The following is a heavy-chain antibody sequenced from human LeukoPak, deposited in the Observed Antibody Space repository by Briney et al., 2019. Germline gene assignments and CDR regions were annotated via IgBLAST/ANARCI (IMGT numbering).Heavy chain of an antibody. CDR1: GFTFSSYW. J-gene: IGHJ4*02. CDR2: IKQDGSEK. Sequence: GGSLRLSCAASGFTFSSYWMSWVRQAPGKGLEWVANIKQDGSEKYYVDSVKGRFTISRDNAKNSLYLQMNSLRAEDTAVYYCAKSYNGYESKPDYWGQGTLVTVSS. D-gene: IGHD5-12*01. V-gene: IGHV3-7*03. CDR3: AKSYNGYESKPDY.